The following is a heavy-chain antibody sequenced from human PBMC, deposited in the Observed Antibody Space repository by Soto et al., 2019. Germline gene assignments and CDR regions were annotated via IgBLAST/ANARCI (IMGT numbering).Heavy chain of an antibody. V-gene: IGHV2-5*02. J-gene: IGHJ4*02. CDR1: GFSLSTSAVG. D-gene: IGHD6-19*01. Sequence: QITLKESGPTLVKPTQTLTLTCSFSGFSLSTSAVGVGWIRQPPGEAPEWLALIYWDDDKQYSPSLKSRLTITKDASKNQVVLTMTNMDTVDTATYHCAHGSGWLHDYWGQGILVTVSS. CDR3: AHGSGWLHDY. CDR2: IYWDDDK.